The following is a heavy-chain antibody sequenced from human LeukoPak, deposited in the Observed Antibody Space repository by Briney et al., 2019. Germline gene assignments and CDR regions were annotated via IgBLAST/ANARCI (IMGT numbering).Heavy chain of an antibody. CDR2: INEDGSEK. D-gene: IGHD2-21*02. Sequence: PGGSLRLSCAASGFTFNNYAMSWVRQAPGKGLEWVANINEDGSEKYYVDSVKGRFTISRDNAKNTLYLQMNSLRAEDTAVYYCARLVTSVPDSNRGVYFHQGGQGTLVTVSS. CDR3: ARLVTSVPDSNRGVYFHQ. V-gene: IGHV3-7*04. CDR1: GFTFNNYA. J-gene: IGHJ1*01.